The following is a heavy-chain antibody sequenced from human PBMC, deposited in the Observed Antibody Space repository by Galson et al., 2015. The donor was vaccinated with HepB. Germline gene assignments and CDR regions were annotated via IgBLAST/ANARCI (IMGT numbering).Heavy chain of an antibody. CDR3: ARARYSSSPPDF. Sequence: SVKVSCKASGYTFMKHGISWVRQAPGQGLEWMGWISAYNDNTNYAQKLQGRVTMTTDTSTSTAYMELRSLRSDDTAVYYCARARYSSSPPDFWGQGTLVTVSS. CDR1: GYTFMKHG. J-gene: IGHJ4*02. V-gene: IGHV1-18*01. CDR2: ISAYNDNT. D-gene: IGHD6-6*01.